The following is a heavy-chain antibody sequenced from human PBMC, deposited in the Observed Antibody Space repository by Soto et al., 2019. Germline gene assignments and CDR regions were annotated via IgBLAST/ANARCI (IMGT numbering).Heavy chain of an antibody. J-gene: IGHJ4*02. CDR1: GFTFSSYA. Sequence: PGGSLRLSCAASGFTFSSYAMSWVRQAPGKGLEWVSAISGSGGSTYYADSVKGRFTISRDNSKNTLYLQMNSLRAEDTAVYYCANSGGDYVTSFDYWGQGTLVTVSS. CDR2: ISGSGGST. D-gene: IGHD4-17*01. CDR3: ANSGGDYVTSFDY. V-gene: IGHV3-23*01.